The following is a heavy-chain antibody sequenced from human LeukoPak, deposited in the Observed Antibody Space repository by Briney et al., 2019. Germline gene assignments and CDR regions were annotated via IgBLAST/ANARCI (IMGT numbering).Heavy chain of an antibody. CDR2: ISGSGAGT. CDR1: GFTFNYAW. CDR3: AKETLGRHFDFDY. Sequence: GGSLRLSCAASGFTFNYAWMSWVRQVPGKGLEWVSAISGSGAGTYYVDSVKGRFTISRDNSKNTLYLQMNSLRAEDTALYYCAKETLGRHFDFDYWGQGTLVTVSS. J-gene: IGHJ4*02. D-gene: IGHD3-9*01. V-gene: IGHV3-23*01.